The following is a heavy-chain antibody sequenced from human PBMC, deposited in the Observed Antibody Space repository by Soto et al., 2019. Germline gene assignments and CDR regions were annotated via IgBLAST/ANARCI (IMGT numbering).Heavy chain of an antibody. J-gene: IGHJ4*02. D-gene: IGHD3-10*01. V-gene: IGHV1-69*13. CDR1: GGTFSSYA. Sequence: GASVKVSCKASGGTFSSYASSWVRQAPGQGLEWMGGIIPIFGTANYAQKFQGRVTITADESTSTAYMELSSLRSEDTAVYYCARGRGSGSYYTADFDYWGQGAPVTVSS. CDR3: ARGRGSGSYYTADFDY. CDR2: IIPIFGTA.